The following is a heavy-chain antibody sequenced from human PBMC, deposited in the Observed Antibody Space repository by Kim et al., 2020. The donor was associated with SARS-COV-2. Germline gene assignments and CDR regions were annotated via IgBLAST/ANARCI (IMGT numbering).Heavy chain of an antibody. D-gene: IGHD3-16*01. V-gene: IGHV3-53*01. J-gene: IGHJ4*02. CDR1: GFTVSSNY. CDR3: ARDTIRWGIGGHFDY. CDR2: IYSGGST. Sequence: GGSLRHSCAASGFTVSSNYMSWVRQAPGKGLEWVSVIYSGGSTYYADSVKGRFTISRDNSKNTLYLQMNSLRAEDTAVYYCARDTIRWGIGGHFDYWGQGTLVTVSS.